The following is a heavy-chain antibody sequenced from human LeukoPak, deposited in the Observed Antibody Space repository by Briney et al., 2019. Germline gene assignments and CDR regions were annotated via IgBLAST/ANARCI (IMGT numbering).Heavy chain of an antibody. D-gene: IGHD4-17*01. CDR2: IYSGGST. Sequence: GGSLRLSCAASGFTVSSNYMSWVRQAPGKGLEWVSVIYSGGSTYYADSVKGRFTISRDNSKNTLYLQMNSLRAEDTAVYYCASYDYGDSNGDYWGQGTLVTVSS. J-gene: IGHJ4*02. V-gene: IGHV3-53*01. CDR1: GFTVSSNY. CDR3: ASYDYGDSNGDY.